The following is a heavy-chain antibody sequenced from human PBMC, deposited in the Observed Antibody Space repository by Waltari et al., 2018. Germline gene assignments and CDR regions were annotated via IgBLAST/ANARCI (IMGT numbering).Heavy chain of an antibody. D-gene: IGHD5-18*01. CDR2: VIQIFGTA. V-gene: IGHV1-69*12. CDR3: ARPRTVTGYYYGMDV. CDR1: GGTFSSYA. J-gene: IGHJ6*02. Sequence: QVQLVQSGAEVKKPGSSVKVSCKASGGTFSSYAISWVRQAPGQGLGWMGCVIQIFGTANYAQKFQGRVTITADESTSTAYMELSSLRSEDTAVYYCARPRTVTGYYYGMDVWGQGTTVTVSS.